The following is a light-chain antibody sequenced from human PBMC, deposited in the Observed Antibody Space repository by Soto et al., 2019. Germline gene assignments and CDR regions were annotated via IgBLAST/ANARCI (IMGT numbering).Light chain of an antibody. J-gene: IGKJ1*01. CDR3: QQYGSSLT. CDR2: GAS. CDR1: KSVSNY. V-gene: IGKV3-20*01. Sequence: EVVLTQSPGTLSLSPGERATLACRASKSVSNYVAWYQQKSGQPPRLLIYGASSRASGSPDRFSGSGSGRDFTLTISRVEPEDFALYYCQQYGSSLTFGLGTKVDIK.